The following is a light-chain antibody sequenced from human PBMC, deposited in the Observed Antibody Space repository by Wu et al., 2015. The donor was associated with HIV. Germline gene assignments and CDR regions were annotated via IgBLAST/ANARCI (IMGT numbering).Light chain of an antibody. J-gene: IGKJ2*01. CDR1: QGVSTF. V-gene: IGKV3-11*01. CDR2: DAS. Sequence: EIVLTQSPATLSLSPGERATLSCRASQGVSTFLAWYQQKPGQAPRLLISDASDRATGIPARFSGSGSGTDFTLTITSLEPEDFAVYYCQQRYDSYTFGQGTKLEI. CDR3: QQRYDSYT.